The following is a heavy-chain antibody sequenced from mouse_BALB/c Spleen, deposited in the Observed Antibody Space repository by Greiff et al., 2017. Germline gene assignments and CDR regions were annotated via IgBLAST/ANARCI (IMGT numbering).Heavy chain of an antibody. CDR3: ARLDGYYFDY. Sequence: VQLKESGGDLVKPGGSLKLSCAASGFTFSSYGMSWVRQTPDKRLEWVATISSGGSYTYYPDSVKGRFTISRDNAKNTLYLQMSSLKSEDTAMYYCARLDGYYFDYWGQGTTLTVSS. CDR1: GFTFSSYG. CDR2: ISSGGSYT. D-gene: IGHD2-3*01. V-gene: IGHV5-6*01. J-gene: IGHJ2*01.